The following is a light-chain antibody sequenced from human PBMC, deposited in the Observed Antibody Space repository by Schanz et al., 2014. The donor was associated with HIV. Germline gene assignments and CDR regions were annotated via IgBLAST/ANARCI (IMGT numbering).Light chain of an antibody. CDR3: GSYITSTPWV. V-gene: IGLV2-14*03. Sequence: QSALTQPASVSASPGQSITISCTGISSDVGGYYSVSWYQQHPGKAPKLMIFDVSNRPSGVANRFSGSKSGNTPSLTISGLQAEDEADYYCGSYITSTPWVFGGGTKLTVL. CDR1: SSDVGGYYS. J-gene: IGLJ3*02. CDR2: DVS.